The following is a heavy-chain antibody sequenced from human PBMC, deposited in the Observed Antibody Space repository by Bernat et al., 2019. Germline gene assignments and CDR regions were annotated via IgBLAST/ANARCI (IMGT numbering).Heavy chain of an antibody. CDR1: GYSFTSYW. CDR3: ARQVEFMSTDGGSGSMDV. J-gene: IGHJ6*04. D-gene: IGHD3-10*01. CDR2: IDPSDSYT. Sequence: EVQLVQSGAEVKKPGESLRISCKGSGYSFTSYWISWVRQMPGKGLEWMGRIDPSDSYTNYSPSFQGHVTISADKSISTAYLQWSSLKASDTAMYYCARQVEFMSTDGGSGSMDVWGKGTTVTVSS. V-gene: IGHV5-10-1*03.